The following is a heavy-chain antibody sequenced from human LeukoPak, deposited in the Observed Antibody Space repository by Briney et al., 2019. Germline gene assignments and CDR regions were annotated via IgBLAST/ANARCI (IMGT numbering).Heavy chain of an antibody. CDR1: GGTFSSYA. V-gene: IGHV1-69*01. Sequence: ASVKVSCKASGGTFSSYAISWVRQAPGQGLEWMGGIIPIFGTANYAQKFQGRVTITADESTSTAYMELSSLRSKDTAVYYCASPPVLRFLEWLTPADYYYYYGMDVWGQGTTVTVSS. J-gene: IGHJ6*02. D-gene: IGHD3-3*01. CDR3: ASPPVLRFLEWLTPADYYYYYGMDV. CDR2: IIPIFGTA.